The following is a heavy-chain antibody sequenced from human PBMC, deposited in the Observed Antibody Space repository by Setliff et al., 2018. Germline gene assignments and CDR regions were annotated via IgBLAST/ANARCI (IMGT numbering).Heavy chain of an antibody. D-gene: IGHD2-15*01. CDR3: TRSRAPRVVLAADFDL. Sequence: ASVKVSCKTSGFSFSTFGFSWVRQAPGQGLEWMSWISPYSGETNYAQKFQDRLSVTADTSSKTTYMELRSLTSDDTAVYFCTRSRAPRVVLAADFDLWGQGTLVTVSS. J-gene: IGHJ4*02. V-gene: IGHV1-18*01. CDR2: ISPYSGET. CDR1: GFSFSTFG.